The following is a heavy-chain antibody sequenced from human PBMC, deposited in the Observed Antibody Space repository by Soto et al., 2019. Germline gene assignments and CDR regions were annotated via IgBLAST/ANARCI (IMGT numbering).Heavy chain of an antibody. D-gene: IGHD2-2*01. CDR3: ASLIVVVPAAMIGWFDP. CDR1: GGSISSGGYY. V-gene: IGHV4-31*03. J-gene: IGHJ5*02. CDR2: IYYSGST. Sequence: SETLFLTCTVSGGSISSGGYYWSWIRQHPGKGLEWIGHIYYSGSTYYNPSLKSRVTISVDTSKNQFSLKLSSVTAADTAVYYCASLIVVVPAAMIGWFDPWGQGTLVTVSS.